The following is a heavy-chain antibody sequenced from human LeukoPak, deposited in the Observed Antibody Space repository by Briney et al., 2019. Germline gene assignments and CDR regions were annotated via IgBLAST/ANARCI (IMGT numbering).Heavy chain of an antibody. J-gene: IGHJ4*02. Sequence: GGSLRLSCAASGFTFSSYEMNWVRKAPGKGLEWVSYISSSGSTIYYADSVKGRFTISRDNAKSSLYLQMNSLRAEDTAVYYCARAPYTAQVDYWGQGTLVTVSS. V-gene: IGHV3-48*03. CDR1: GFTFSSYE. CDR3: ARAPYTAQVDY. D-gene: IGHD5-18*01. CDR2: ISSSGSTI.